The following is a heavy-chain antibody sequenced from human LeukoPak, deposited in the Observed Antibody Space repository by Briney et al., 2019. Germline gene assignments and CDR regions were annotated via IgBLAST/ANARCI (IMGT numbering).Heavy chain of an antibody. CDR1: GGSISSYY. D-gene: IGHD6-13*01. CDR2: IYYSGNT. J-gene: IGHJ4*02. V-gene: IGHV4-59*05. CDR3: AVHTVIASSWSLDY. Sequence: SETLSLTCTVSGGSISSYYWSWIRQPPGKGLEWIGSIYYSGNTYNNPSLKSRVTISVDTSKNQLSLKLTSVTAADTAVYYCAVHTVIASSWSLDYWGQGTLVTVSS.